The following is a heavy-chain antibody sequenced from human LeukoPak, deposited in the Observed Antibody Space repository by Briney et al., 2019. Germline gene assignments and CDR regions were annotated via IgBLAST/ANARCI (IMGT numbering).Heavy chain of an antibody. J-gene: IGHJ4*02. Sequence: GESLKISCKGSGYSFTSYWIGWVCQMPGKGLEWMGIIYPGDSDTRYSPSFQGQVTISADKPISTAYLQWSSLKASDTAMYYCARLESQWLVYYDFDYWGQGTLVTVSS. CDR2: IYPGDSDT. CDR3: ARLESQWLVYYDFDY. D-gene: IGHD6-19*01. CDR1: GYSFTSYW. V-gene: IGHV5-51*01.